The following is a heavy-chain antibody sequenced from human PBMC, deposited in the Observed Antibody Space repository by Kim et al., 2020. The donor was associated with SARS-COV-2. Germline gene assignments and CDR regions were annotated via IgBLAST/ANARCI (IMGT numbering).Heavy chain of an antibody. J-gene: IGHJ4*02. CDR1: GFIFSRRA. CDR2: VNNNNNP. V-gene: IGHV3-23*05. Sequence: GGSLRLSCAASGFIFSRRAMSWVRQVPGKGLEWIASVNNNNNPYYADSVKARFTVSRDITKATLYLQMNSLRADDTALYYCAKDHPSSGWPTFDSWGQGT. CDR3: AKDHPSSGWPTFDS. D-gene: IGHD6-19*01.